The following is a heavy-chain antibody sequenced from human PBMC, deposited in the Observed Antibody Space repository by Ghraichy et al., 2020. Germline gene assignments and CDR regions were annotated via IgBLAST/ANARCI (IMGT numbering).Heavy chain of an antibody. V-gene: IGHV4-34*01. CDR3: ARGYGSGWYVGKAGSFDY. D-gene: IGHD6-19*01. CDR1: GGSFSGYY. J-gene: IGHJ4*02. CDR2: INHSGST. Sequence: SETLSLTCAVYGGSFSGYYWSWIRQPPGKGLEWIGEINHSGSTNYNPSLKSRVTISVDTSKNQFSLKLSYVTAADTAVYYCARGYGSGWYVGKAGSFDYWGQGTLVTVSS.